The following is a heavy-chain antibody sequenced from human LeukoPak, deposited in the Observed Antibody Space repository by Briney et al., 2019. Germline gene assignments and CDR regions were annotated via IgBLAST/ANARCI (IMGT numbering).Heavy chain of an antibody. CDR2: IIPIFGTA. V-gene: IGHV1-69*13. J-gene: IGHJ5*02. CDR3: ARAELRFLEWLLPSHP. D-gene: IGHD3-3*01. CDR1: GGTFSSYA. Sequence: SVKVSCKASGGTFSSYAISWVRQAPGQGLEWMGGIIPIFGTANYAQKFQGRVTITADESTSTAYMELSSLRSEDTAVYYCARAELRFLEWLLPSHPWGQGTLVTVSS.